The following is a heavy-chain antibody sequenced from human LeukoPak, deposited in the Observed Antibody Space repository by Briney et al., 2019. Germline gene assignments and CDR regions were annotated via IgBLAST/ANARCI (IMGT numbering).Heavy chain of an antibody. CDR1: GGSISSYY. J-gene: IGHJ5*02. Sequence: SETLSLTCTVSGGSISSYYWSWIRQPPGEGLEWIGYIYYSGSTNYNPSLKSRVTISVDTSKNQFSLKLSSVTAADTAVYYCARDAARDYYDSSGYYPFDPWGQGTLVTVSS. CDR3: ARDAARDYYDSSGYYPFDP. V-gene: IGHV4-59*01. CDR2: IYYSGST. D-gene: IGHD3-22*01.